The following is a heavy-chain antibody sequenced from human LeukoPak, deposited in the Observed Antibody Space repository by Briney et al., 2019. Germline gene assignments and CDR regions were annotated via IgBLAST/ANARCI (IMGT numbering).Heavy chain of an antibody. CDR2: IRSKANSYAT. CDR1: GFTFSGSA. D-gene: IGHD6-13*01. J-gene: IGHJ5*02. CDR3: TRRYSSSQYNWFDP. Sequence: GGSLKLSCAASGFTFSGSAMHWVRQASGKGLEWVGRIRSKANSYATAYAASVKGRFTISREDSKNTAYLQMNSLKTEDTAVYYCTRRYSSSQYNWFDPWGQGTLVTVSS. V-gene: IGHV3-73*01.